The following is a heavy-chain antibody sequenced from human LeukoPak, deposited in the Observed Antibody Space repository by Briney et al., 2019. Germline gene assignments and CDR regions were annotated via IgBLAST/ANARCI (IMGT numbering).Heavy chain of an antibody. Sequence: SETLSLTCTVSGGSISSSSYYWGWIRQPPGKGLEWIGSIYYSGSTYYNPSLKSRVTISVDTSKNQFSLKLSSVTAADTAVFYCARVSWFPGTSYYYMDVWGKGTTVTVSS. J-gene: IGHJ6*03. CDR3: ARVSWFPGTSYYYMDV. CDR1: GGSISSSSYY. D-gene: IGHD1-1*01. V-gene: IGHV4-39*07. CDR2: IYYSGST.